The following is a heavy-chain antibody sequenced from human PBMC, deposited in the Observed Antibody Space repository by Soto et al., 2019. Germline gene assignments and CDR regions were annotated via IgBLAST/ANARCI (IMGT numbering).Heavy chain of an antibody. Sequence: GGSLRLSCAASGFTVSSNYMSWVRQAPGKGLEWVSVIYSGGSTYYADSVKGRFTISRDNSKNTLYLQMNSLRAEDTAVYYCARDPEYYYDSSGYYYGSNQASWGQGXMVTV. V-gene: IGHV3-53*01. CDR3: ARDPEYYYDSSGYYYGSNQAS. D-gene: IGHD3-22*01. CDR2: IYSGGST. J-gene: IGHJ3*01. CDR1: GFTVSSNY.